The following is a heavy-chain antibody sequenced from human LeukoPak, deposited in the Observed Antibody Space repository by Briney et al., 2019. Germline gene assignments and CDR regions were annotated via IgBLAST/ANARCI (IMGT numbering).Heavy chain of an antibody. CDR1: GFTFSIYW. CDR2: INHNGNVN. J-gene: IGHJ6*02. V-gene: IGHV3-7*03. D-gene: IGHD3-16*01. Sequence: GGSLRLSCAASGFTFSIYWMNWARQASGKGLEWVASINHNGNVNYYVDSVKGRITISRDNAKNSLYLQMSNLRAEDTAVYFCARGGGLDVWGQGATVTVSS. CDR3: ARGGGLDV.